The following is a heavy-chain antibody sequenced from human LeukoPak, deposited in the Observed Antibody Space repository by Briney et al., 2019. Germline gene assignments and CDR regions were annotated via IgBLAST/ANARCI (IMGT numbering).Heavy chain of an antibody. CDR3: ARRNYYYDSSGYLY. CDR1: GGSISSGGYS. D-gene: IGHD3-22*01. J-gene: IGHJ4*02. CDR2: IYHSGST. V-gene: IGHV4-30-2*01. Sequence: SETLSLTCAVSGGSISSGGYSWSWIRQPPGKGLEWIGYIYHSGSTYYNPSLWSRVTISVDTSKNQFSLELTSVTAADTAVYYCARRNYYYDSSGYLYWGQGTLVTVSS.